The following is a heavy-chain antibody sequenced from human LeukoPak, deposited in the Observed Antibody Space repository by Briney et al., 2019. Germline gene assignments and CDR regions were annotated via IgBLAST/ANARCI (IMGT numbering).Heavy chain of an antibody. CDR1: GFTFSSYA. CDR2: ISGSGGST. J-gene: IGHJ4*02. D-gene: IGHD6-19*01. V-gene: IGHV3-23*01. Sequence: GGSLRLSCAASGFTFSSYAMSWVRQAPGKGLEWVSAISGSGGSTYYADSVKGRFTISRDNSKNTLYLQVNSLRAEDTAVYYCAKDRHSSGWSFDYWGQGTLVTVSS. CDR3: AKDRHSSGWSFDY.